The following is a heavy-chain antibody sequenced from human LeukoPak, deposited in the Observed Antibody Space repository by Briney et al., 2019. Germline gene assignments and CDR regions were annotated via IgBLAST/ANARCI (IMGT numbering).Heavy chain of an antibody. CDR3: ASSHDSSGND. CDR1: GFSFSSYW. V-gene: IGHV3-7*01. CDR2: IKYDGSLK. J-gene: IGHJ4*02. Sequence: GGSLRLSCVASGFSFSSYWMAWVRQAPGKGLEWVANIKYDGSLKFYVDSVKGRFTISRDNAMNSLYLEMNSLRADDTAVYFCASSHDSSGNDWGQGTMVTVSS. D-gene: IGHD3-22*01.